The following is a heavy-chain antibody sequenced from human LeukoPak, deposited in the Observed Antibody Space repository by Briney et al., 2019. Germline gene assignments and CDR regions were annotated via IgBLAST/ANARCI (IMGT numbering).Heavy chain of an antibody. CDR2: ISGSGGST. CDR3: AKDLVVVVVAANDAFDI. J-gene: IGHJ3*02. CDR1: GFTFSSYA. Sequence: QPGGSPRLSCAASGFTFSSYAMSWVRQAPGKGLEWVSAISGSGGSTYYADSVKGRFTISRDNSENTLYLQMNSLRAEDTAVYYCAKDLVVVVVAANDAFDIWGQGTVVTVSS. D-gene: IGHD2-15*01. V-gene: IGHV3-23*01.